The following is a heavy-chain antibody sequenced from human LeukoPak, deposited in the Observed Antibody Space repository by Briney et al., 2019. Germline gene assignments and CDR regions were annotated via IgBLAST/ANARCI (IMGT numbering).Heavy chain of an antibody. D-gene: IGHD2-15*01. Sequence: KPSETLSLTCTVSGYSISSGYYWGWLRQPPGKGLEWIGSIYHSGSTYYNPSLKSQVTISVDTSKNQFSLKLSSVTAADTAVYYCARGKLAILVRPYAFDIWGQGTMVTVSS. CDR1: GYSISSGYY. J-gene: IGHJ3*02. CDR2: IYHSGST. V-gene: IGHV4-38-2*02. CDR3: ARGKLAILVRPYAFDI.